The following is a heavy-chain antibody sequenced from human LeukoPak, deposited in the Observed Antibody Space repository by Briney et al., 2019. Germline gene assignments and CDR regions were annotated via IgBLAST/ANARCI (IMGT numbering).Heavy chain of an antibody. D-gene: IGHD6-13*01. CDR3: AKDRSIAAGDDAFDI. V-gene: IGHV3-48*03. CDR1: GFSFSSYE. Sequence: GGSLRLSCAASGFSFSSYEMNWFRQAPGKGLEWVSYISSSGSSIYYADSVKGRFTFSRDNSKNTLYLQMNSRRAEDTAVYYCAKDRSIAAGDDAFDIWGQGTMVTVSS. CDR2: ISSSGSSI. J-gene: IGHJ3*02.